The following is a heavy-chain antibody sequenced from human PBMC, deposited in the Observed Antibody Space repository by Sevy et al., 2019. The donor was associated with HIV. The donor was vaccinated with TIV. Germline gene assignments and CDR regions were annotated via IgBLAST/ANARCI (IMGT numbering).Heavy chain of an antibody. CDR2: TRNKADGYTT. CDR3: ATHAGIAAAGRVFDY. CDR1: GSTFSDHY. Sequence: GGSLRLSCVASGSTFSDHYMEWVRQAPGKGLEWVGRTRNKADGYTTEYDASGKGRFTISKDESKNSRYVQMNSLKAEDTAVYYCATHAGIAAAGRVFDYWGQGTLVTVSS. V-gene: IGHV3-72*01. J-gene: IGHJ4*02. D-gene: IGHD6-13*01.